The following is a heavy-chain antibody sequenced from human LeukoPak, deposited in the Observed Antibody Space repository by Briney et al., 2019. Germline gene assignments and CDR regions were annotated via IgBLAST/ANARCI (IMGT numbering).Heavy chain of an antibody. Sequence: SVKVSCKASGGTFNNYAFSWMRQAPGQGLEWMGGLIPIFGTPNYAQKFQGRVTIAADKSTSTAYMELSSLTSDDTAVYFCARSAEHCNNGVCFTDYYMDVWGKGTTVTVSS. CDR2: LIPIFGTP. CDR1: GGTFNNYA. CDR3: ARSAEHCNNGVCFTDYYMDV. D-gene: IGHD2-8*01. V-gene: IGHV1-69*06. J-gene: IGHJ6*03.